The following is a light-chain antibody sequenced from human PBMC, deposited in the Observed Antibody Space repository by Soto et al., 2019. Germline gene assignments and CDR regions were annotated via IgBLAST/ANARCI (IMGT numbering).Light chain of an antibody. CDR2: AAS. CDR1: QGISSY. J-gene: IGKJ5*01. V-gene: IGKV1-9*01. Sequence: DIQLTQSPSFLSASVGDRVTITCRASQGISSYLAWYQQEPGKAPKLLIYAASTLQSGVPSRFSGSGSGTEFTLTISSLQPEDSATDYGQQLYSYPITFGQGTRLEIK. CDR3: QQLYSYPIT.